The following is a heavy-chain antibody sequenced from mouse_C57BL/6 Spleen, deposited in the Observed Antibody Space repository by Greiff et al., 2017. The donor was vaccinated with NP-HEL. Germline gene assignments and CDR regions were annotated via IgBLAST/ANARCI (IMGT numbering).Heavy chain of an antibody. CDR2: ISSGSSTI. D-gene: IGHD1-1*01. V-gene: IGHV5-17*01. CDR1: GFTFSDYG. Sequence: EVKVVESGGGLVKPGGSLKLSCAASGFTFSDYGMHWVRQAPEKGLEWVAYISSGSSTIYYADTVKGRFTISRDNAKNTLFLQMTSLRSEDTAMYYCAREIYGSYYFDYWGQGTTLTVSS. J-gene: IGHJ2*01. CDR3: AREIYGSYYFDY.